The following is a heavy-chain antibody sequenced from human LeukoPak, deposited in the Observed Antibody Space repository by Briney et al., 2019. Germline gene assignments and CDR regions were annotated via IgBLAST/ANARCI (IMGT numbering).Heavy chain of an antibody. J-gene: IGHJ4*03. V-gene: IGHV4-39*01. CDR1: GGSISGSSYY. D-gene: IGHD2-21*01. CDR2: IYYSGST. CDR3: ARLIDGYPDY. Sequence: SETLSLTCTVSGGSISGSSYYWGWIRQPPWKGLEWIGSIYYSGSTYYNPSLKSRVTISVDTSKNQFSLKLSSVTAADTAVYYCARLIDGYPDYWGQGTLVTVSS.